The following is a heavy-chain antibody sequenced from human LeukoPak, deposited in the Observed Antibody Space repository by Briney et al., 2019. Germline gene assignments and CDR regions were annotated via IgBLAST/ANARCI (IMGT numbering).Heavy chain of an antibody. CDR1: GYRFSSYW. J-gene: IGHJ5*02. CDR3: ARDYGSGSGNWFDA. D-gene: IGHD3-10*01. Sequence: GESLKISCQGSGYRFSSYWIGWVRQVPGKGLEWMGTMYPGDSDTRYSPSFQGQVTMSVDKSITTAYLEWSGLKASDTAMYYCARDYGSGSGNWFDAWGPGTLVTASS. V-gene: IGHV5-51*01. CDR2: MYPGDSDT.